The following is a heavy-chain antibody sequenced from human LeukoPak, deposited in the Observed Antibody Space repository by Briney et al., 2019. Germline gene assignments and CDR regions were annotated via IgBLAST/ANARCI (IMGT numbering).Heavy chain of an antibody. V-gene: IGHV5-51*01. Sequence: GESLKISCKGSGYSFTSYWIGWVRPMPGKGLEWMGIIYPGDSDTRYSPSLPGQVTMSADQSISTAYLQWSSLKASDTAMYYCARAAINMVREGDWFDPWGQGTLVTVSS. D-gene: IGHD3-10*01. J-gene: IGHJ5*02. CDR2: IYPGDSDT. CDR1: GYSFTSYW. CDR3: ARAAINMVREGDWFDP.